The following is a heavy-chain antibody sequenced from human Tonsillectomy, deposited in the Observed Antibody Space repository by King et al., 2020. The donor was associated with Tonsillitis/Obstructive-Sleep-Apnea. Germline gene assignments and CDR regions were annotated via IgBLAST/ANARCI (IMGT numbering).Heavy chain of an antibody. Sequence: LVESGGGLVQPGRSLRLSCTASGFTFGDYAMSWVRQAPGKGLEWVGFIRSKAYGGTTEHAASVKGRFTISRDDSKSIAYLQMNSLKTEDTAVYYCTRDNRDYVWGSYRPVDYWGQGTLVTVSS. CDR3: TRDNRDYVWGSYRPVDY. J-gene: IGHJ4*02. D-gene: IGHD3-16*02. V-gene: IGHV3-49*04. CDR1: GFTFGDYA. CDR2: IRSKAYGGTT.